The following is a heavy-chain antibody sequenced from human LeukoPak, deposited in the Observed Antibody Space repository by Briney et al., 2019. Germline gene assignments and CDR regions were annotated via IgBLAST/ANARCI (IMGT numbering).Heavy chain of an antibody. V-gene: IGHV1-18*04. D-gene: IGHD3-10*01. CDR3: ARLASGDRDI. Sequence: GASVKVSCKASGYTFTGYYMHWVRQAPGQGLEWMGWISAYNGNTNYAQKLQGRVTMTTDTSTSTAYMELRSLRSDDTAVYYCARLASGDRDIWGQGTMVTVSS. CDR1: GYTFTGYY. J-gene: IGHJ3*02. CDR2: ISAYNGNT.